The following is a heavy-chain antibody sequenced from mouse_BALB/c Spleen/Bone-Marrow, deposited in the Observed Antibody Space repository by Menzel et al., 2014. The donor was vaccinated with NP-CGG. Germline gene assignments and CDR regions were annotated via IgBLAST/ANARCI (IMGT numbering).Heavy chain of an antibody. Sequence: EVKLMESGPELVKPGASVKMSCKASGYTFTSYVMHWVKQKPGQGLEWIGYINPYNDGTKYNEKFKGKATLTSDKSSSTAYMELSSLTAEDSAVYYCARGGRYDGSWFAYGGQGTLVTVSA. CDR2: INPYNDGT. CDR3: ARGGRYDGSWFAY. D-gene: IGHD2-14*01. J-gene: IGHJ3*01. CDR1: GYTFTSYV. V-gene: IGHV1-14*01.